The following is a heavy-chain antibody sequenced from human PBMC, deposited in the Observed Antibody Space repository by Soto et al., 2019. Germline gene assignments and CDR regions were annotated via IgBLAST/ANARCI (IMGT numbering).Heavy chain of an antibody. CDR3: ARGCSHSSGWYNYYGMDV. CDR2: IYYSGST. Sequence: PSETLSLTCTVSGGSISSYYWSWIRQPPGKGLEWIGYIYYSGSTNYNPSLKSRVTISVDTSKNQFSLKLSSVTAADTAVYYCARGCSHSSGWYNYYGMDVWGQGTTVTVSS. D-gene: IGHD6-19*01. CDR1: GGSISSYY. J-gene: IGHJ6*02. V-gene: IGHV4-59*01.